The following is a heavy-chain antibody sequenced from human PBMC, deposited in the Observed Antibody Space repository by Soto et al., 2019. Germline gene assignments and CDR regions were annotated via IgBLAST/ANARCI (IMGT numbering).Heavy chain of an antibody. D-gene: IGHD4-17*01. V-gene: IGHV5-51*01. CDR3: ARRTETDYYGMDV. CDR1: GYSFSSYW. Sequence: XESLKISCKGSGYSFSSYWIGWVRQMPGEGLEWMGIIYSGDSDTRYSPSFQGQVTISADKSINTAYLQWSSLKASDTAMYYCARRTETDYYGMDVWGQGTTVTVSS. CDR2: IYSGDSDT. J-gene: IGHJ6*02.